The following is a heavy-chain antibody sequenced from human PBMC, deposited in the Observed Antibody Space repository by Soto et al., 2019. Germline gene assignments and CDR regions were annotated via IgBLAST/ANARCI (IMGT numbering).Heavy chain of an antibody. V-gene: IGHV1-8*01. CDR2: MNPNSGNT. CDR3: ARYPYTSYCSDGSCSYDAFDI. D-gene: IGHD2-15*01. CDR1: GYSFTSYD. J-gene: IGHJ3*02. Sequence: QVQMVQSGAEVKKPGASVKVACRASGYSFTSYDVNWVRQATGQGLEWMGWMNPNSGNTAFAQKFQGRVTVTRDTPISTAYMELSGLRSEDTAVYYCARYPYTSYCSDGSCSYDAFDIWGQGTVVTVSS.